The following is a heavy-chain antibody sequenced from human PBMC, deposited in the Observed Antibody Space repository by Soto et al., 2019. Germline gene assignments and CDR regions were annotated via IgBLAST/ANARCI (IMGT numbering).Heavy chain of an antibody. CDR3: ARVSVAGTRFDY. V-gene: IGHV4-30-2*01. J-gene: IGHJ4*02. CDR1: GGSISSGGYS. D-gene: IGHD6-19*01. CDR2: IYHSGST. Sequence: PSETLSLTCAVSGGSISSGGYSWSWIRQPPGKGLEWIGYIYHSGSTYYNPSLKSRVTISVDKSKNQFSLKLSSVTAADTAVYYCARVSVAGTRFDYWGQGTLVTVSS.